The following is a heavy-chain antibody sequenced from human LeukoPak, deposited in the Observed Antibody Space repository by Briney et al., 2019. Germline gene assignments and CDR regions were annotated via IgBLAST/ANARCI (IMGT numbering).Heavy chain of an antibody. CDR3: AKDSAILEYCGGDCRPGYMDV. Sequence: GGSLRLSCAASGFTFDDYTMHWVRQAPGKGLEWVSLISWDGGSTYYADSVKGRFTISRDNSKNSLYLQMNSLRTEDTALYYCAKDSAILEYCGGDCRPGYMDVWGKGTTVTVSS. CDR2: ISWDGGST. J-gene: IGHJ6*03. CDR1: GFTFDDYT. D-gene: IGHD2-21*01. V-gene: IGHV3-43*01.